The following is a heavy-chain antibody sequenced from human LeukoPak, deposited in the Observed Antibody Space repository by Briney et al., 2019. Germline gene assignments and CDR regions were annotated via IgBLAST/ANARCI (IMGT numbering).Heavy chain of an antibody. CDR3: ARDRNSFYYDFWSGYYDY. CDR2: ISYDGSNK. CDR1: GFTFSSYA. D-gene: IGHD3-3*01. J-gene: IGHJ4*02. Sequence: PGGSLRLSCAASGFTFSSYAMHWVRQAPGKGLEWVAVISYDGSNKYYADSVKGRFTISRDNSKNTLYLQMNSLRAEDTAVYYRARDRNSFYYDFWSGYYDYWGQGTLVTVSS. V-gene: IGHV3-30-3*01.